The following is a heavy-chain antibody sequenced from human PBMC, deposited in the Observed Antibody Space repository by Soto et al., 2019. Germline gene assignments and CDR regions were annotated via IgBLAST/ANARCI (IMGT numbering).Heavy chain of an antibody. Sequence: SETLSLTCAVSGGSFGGYYWSWIRQPPGKGLEWIGEINHSGSTNYNPSLKSRVTISVDTFKNQFSLKLSSVTAADTAVYYCARGLYNFWNGSHHRELLAVWGQGATVPVSS. D-gene: IGHD3-3*01. V-gene: IGHV4-34*01. CDR1: GGSFGGYY. CDR3: ARGLYNFWNGSHHRELLAV. CDR2: INHSGST. J-gene: IGHJ6*02.